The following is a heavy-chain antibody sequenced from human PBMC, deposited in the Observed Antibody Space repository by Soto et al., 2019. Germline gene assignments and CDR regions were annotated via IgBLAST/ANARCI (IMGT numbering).Heavy chain of an antibody. CDR2: IYYSGST. D-gene: IGHD4-17*01. Sequence: SETLSLTCTVSGGSISSYYWIWIRQPPGKGLEWIGYIYYSGSTNYNPSLKSRVTISVDTSKNQFSLKLSSVTAADTAVYYCARGNYGDVYDYWGQGTLVTVSS. CDR3: ARGNYGDVYDY. CDR1: GGSISSYY. V-gene: IGHV4-59*08. J-gene: IGHJ4*02.